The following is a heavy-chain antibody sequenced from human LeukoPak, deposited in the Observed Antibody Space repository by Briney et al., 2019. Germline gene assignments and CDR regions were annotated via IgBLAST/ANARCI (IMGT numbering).Heavy chain of an antibody. V-gene: IGHV4-39*07. CDR2: IYYSGST. J-gene: IGHJ4*02. Sequence: SETLSLTCTVSGGSISSSSYYWGWIRQPPGKGLEWIGSIYYSGSTYYNPSLKSRVTISVDTSKNQFSLKLSSVTAADTAVYYCARDASSSWYGVDYWGQGTLVTVSS. CDR3: ARDASSSWYGVDY. D-gene: IGHD6-13*01. CDR1: GGSISSSSYY.